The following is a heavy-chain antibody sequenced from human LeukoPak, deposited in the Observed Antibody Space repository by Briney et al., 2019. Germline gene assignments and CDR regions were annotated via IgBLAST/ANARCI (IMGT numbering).Heavy chain of an antibody. D-gene: IGHD3-10*01. Sequence: NPSETLSLTCTVSGGSISSSSYYWGWIRQPPGKGLEWIGEINHSGSTNYNPSLKSRVTISVDTSKNQFSLKLSSVTAADTAVYYCARRRSVWFGEFSVWGKGTTVTISS. V-gene: IGHV4-39*07. CDR2: INHSGST. CDR3: ARRRSVWFGEFSV. J-gene: IGHJ6*04. CDR1: GGSISSSSYY.